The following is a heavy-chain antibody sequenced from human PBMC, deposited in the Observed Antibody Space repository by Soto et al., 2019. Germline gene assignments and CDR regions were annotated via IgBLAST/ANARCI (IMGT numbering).Heavy chain of an antibody. CDR1: SGSLSSGGYY. V-gene: IGHV4-31*03. CDR2: IYFTGIT. Sequence: SETLSLTCTVSSGSLSSGGYYWNWIRQHPVKGLEWIGYIYFTGITYSTPSLKSRVTLSVDTSKSQFSLELRSVTAADTAIYYCARAHPYHKVNRFDLWGPGVSVTVSS. CDR3: ARAHPYHKVNRFDL. J-gene: IGHJ5*02.